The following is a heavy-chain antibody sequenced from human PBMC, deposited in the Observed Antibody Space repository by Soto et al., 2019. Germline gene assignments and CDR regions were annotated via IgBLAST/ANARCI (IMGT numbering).Heavy chain of an antibody. CDR2: IYYSGST. D-gene: IGHD1-7*01. CDR3: ASLNYNWSYDY. J-gene: IGHJ4*02. V-gene: IGHV4-31*03. Sequence: SCTVSGGSIRSGGYYWSWIRQHPGKGLAWIGYIYYSGSTYYNPSLKSRVTISVDTSKNQFSLKLSSVTAADTAVYYCASLNYNWSYDYWGQGTRVTVS. CDR1: GGSIRSGGYY.